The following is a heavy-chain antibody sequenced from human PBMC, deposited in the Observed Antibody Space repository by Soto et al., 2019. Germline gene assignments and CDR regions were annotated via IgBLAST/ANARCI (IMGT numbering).Heavy chain of an antibody. D-gene: IGHD1-1*01. CDR2: ISHTGSP. V-gene: IGHV4-39*01. J-gene: IGHJ4*02. CDR1: GGSISNSDYF. CDR3: ASQLESTTYFDY. Sequence: LQLQESGPGLVKPSETLSLTCTVSGGSISNSDYFWAWMRQPPGKALGWVGTISHTGSPRYNPSLESRVILSVDTQKTQFSLRLPSVTAADTAVFYCASQLESTTYFDYWGRGTLVTVSS.